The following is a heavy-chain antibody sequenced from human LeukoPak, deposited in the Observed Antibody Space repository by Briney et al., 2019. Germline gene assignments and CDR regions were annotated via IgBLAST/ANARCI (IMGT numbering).Heavy chain of an antibody. CDR1: GFTFNYYW. CDR3: ARVRKLRTRGVMDPLDY. V-gene: IGHV3-7*01. D-gene: IGHD3-10*01. J-gene: IGHJ4*02. CDR2: IQQDGSEK. Sequence: PGGSLRLSCAASGFTFNYYWLTWVRQAPGKGLEWVANIQQDGSEKYYVDSVKGRIIISRDNAKNSLYLQMNSLRAEDTAVYYCARVRKLRTRGVMDPLDYWGQGTLVTVSS.